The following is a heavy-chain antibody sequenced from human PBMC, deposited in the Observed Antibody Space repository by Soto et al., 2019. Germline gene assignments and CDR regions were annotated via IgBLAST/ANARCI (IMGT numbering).Heavy chain of an antibody. CDR3: AKDRDYPRDQFHY. V-gene: IGHV3-23*01. CDR2: ISANGQGI. J-gene: IGHJ4*02. Sequence: EVQLLESGGGLVQPGGSLRLSCTASGFTFTYYAFSWDRQAPGKGLEWVSAISANGQGIYYADSVRGRFTISRDNSKNTVFLHMDSLRAEDTAVYYCAKDRDYPRDQFHYWGQGTLVTVSS. CDR1: GFTFTYYA. D-gene: IGHD2-2*01.